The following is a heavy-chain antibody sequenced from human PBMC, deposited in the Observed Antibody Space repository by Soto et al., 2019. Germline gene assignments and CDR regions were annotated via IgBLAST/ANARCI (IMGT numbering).Heavy chain of an antibody. Sequence: GGSLRLSCEASGFTLGSYWMSWVRQAPGKGLEWLATIKTDASEKKYVDSVKGRFTMSRDNAKNSLYLQMDSLRAEDTAVYYCARVTYYYDSSGYYLDYWGQGTLVTVSS. J-gene: IGHJ4*02. V-gene: IGHV3-7*01. CDR3: ARVTYYYDSSGYYLDY. CDR2: IKTDASEK. CDR1: GFTLGSYW. D-gene: IGHD3-22*01.